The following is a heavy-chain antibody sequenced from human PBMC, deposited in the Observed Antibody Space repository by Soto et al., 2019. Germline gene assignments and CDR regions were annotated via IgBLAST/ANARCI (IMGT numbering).Heavy chain of an antibody. V-gene: IGHV4-31*03. J-gene: IGHJ5*02. CDR2: IYHSGTT. D-gene: IGHD2-2*01. CDR3: ARVRGNPLLGWFDP. Sequence: QGQLQESGPGLVKPSQTLSLTCTVSGGSISSGGYYWSWIRQHPGKGLEWIGYIYHSGTTYYNPSLMSRVTISVAPSKNQFSLKLTSVTAADTAVYYCARVRGNPLLGWFDPWGQGTLVTVSS. CDR1: GGSISSGGYY.